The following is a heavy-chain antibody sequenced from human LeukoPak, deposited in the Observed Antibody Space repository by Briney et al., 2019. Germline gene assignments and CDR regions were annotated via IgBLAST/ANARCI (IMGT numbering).Heavy chain of an antibody. CDR2: IYSGSST. V-gene: IGHV3-66*02. CDR1: GFTVSSSY. CDR3: ASDLTPDGDYFDY. D-gene: IGHD1-14*01. J-gene: IGHJ4*02. Sequence: PGGSLRLSCAASGFTVSSSYMSWGRQAPGKGLEWVSFIYSGSSTYYADSVKGRFTISRDNSKNTLYLQMNSLRAEDTAVYYCASDLTPDGDYFDYWGQGTLVTVSS.